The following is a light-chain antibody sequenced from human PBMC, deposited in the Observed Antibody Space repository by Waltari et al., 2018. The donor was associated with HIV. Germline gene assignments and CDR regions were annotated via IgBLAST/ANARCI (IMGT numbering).Light chain of an antibody. Sequence: QSALTQPASVSGSPGQSITISCAGGSTDVGVYNYVSWYQQYPGKVPKVVIYDVTERPSGVSNRFAGSKSGNTASLTSSGLQAEDEADYYCCSFAGTNTWVFGGGTRLTV. CDR1: STDVGVYNY. V-gene: IGLV2-23*02. CDR3: CSFAGTNTWV. CDR2: DVT. J-gene: IGLJ3*02.